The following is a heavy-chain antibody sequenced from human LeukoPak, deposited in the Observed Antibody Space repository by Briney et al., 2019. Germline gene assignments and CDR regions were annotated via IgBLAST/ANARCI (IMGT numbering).Heavy chain of an antibody. D-gene: IGHD5-12*01. J-gene: IGHJ6*03. Sequence: PSETLSLTCTVSGYSISSGYYWGWIRQPPGKGLEWIGSIYHSGSTYYNPSLKSRVTVSVDTSKNQFSLKLSSVTAADTAVYYCARVPATYYYYMDVWGKGTTVTVSS. V-gene: IGHV4-38-2*02. CDR1: GYSISSGYY. CDR2: IYHSGST. CDR3: ARVPATYYYYMDV.